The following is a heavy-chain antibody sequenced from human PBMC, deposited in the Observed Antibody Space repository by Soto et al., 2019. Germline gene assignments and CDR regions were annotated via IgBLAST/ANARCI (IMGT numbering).Heavy chain of an antibody. J-gene: IGHJ3*02. CDR3: ASRVIGSSRAFDI. CDR1: GFAFSSHP. V-gene: IGHV3-23*01. CDR2: ISDGGDLT. Sequence: PGGSLRLSWAVSGFAFSSHPMSWVRQAPEKGLGWVAGISDGGDLTYNADSVRGRFTISRDNSRNTLYLQMNSLRAEDTAVYYCASRVIGSSRAFDIWGQGTMVTVSS. D-gene: IGHD3-10*01.